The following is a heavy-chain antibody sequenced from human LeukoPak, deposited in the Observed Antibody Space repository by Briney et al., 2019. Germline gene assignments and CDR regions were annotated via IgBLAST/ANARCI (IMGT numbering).Heavy chain of an antibody. CDR3: ARRFYYDSSGHLDY. V-gene: IGHV3-48*04. D-gene: IGHD3-22*01. J-gene: IGHJ4*02. CDR2: IGSSSGSI. Sequence: GGSLRLSCAASGFTFSSYSMNWVRQAPGKGLEWVSYIGSSSGSIYYADSVKGRFTISRDNARDSLYLQMNSLRAEDTAVYYCARRFYYDSSGHLDYWGQGTLVTVSS. CDR1: GFTFSSYS.